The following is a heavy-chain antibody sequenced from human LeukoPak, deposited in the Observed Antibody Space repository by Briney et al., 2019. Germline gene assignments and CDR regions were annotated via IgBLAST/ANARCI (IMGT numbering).Heavy chain of an antibody. CDR2: IYYSGST. Sequence: PSETLSLTCTVSGDSTSSYYWSWIRQPPGKGLEWIGYIYYSGSTNYNPSLKSRVTISVDTSKNQFSLRLSSVTAADTAVYYCARVNYYDSSGTDYWGQGTLVTVSS. J-gene: IGHJ4*02. CDR1: GDSTSSYY. V-gene: IGHV4-59*01. CDR3: ARVNYYDSSGTDY. D-gene: IGHD3-22*01.